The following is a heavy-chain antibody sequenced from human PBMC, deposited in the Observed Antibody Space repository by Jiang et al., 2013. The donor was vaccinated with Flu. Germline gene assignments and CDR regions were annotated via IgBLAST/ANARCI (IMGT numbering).Heavy chain of an antibody. CDR1: GYTFTSYA. D-gene: IGHD3-22*01. CDR3: ARGLDFYYDSSGYYSYWYFDL. CDR2: INTNTGNP. J-gene: IGHJ2*01. Sequence: QSGSELKKPGASVKVSCKASGYTFTSYAMNWVRQAPGQGLEWMGWINTNTGNPTYAQGFTGRFVFSLDTSVSTAYLQISSLKAEDTAVYYCARGLDFYYDSSGYYSYWYFDLWGRGTLVTVPS. V-gene: IGHV7-4-1*02.